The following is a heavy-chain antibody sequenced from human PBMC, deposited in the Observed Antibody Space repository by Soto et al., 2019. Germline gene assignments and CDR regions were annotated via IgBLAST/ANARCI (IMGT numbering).Heavy chain of an antibody. CDR1: GGTFSSYT. Sequence: GASVKVSCKASGGTFSSYTISWVRQAPGQGLEWMGRIIPILGIANYAQKFQGRVTITADKSTSTAYMELSSLRSEDTAVYYCARDRTAEPVVVAARFDPWGQGTLVTVSS. CDR3: ARDRTAEPVVVAARFDP. D-gene: IGHD2-15*01. J-gene: IGHJ5*02. V-gene: IGHV1-69*04. CDR2: IIPILGIA.